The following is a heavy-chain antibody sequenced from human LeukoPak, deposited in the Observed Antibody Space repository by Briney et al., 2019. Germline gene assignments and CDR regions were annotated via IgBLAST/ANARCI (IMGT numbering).Heavy chain of an antibody. CDR3: ASKDIAAAGTRFDY. J-gene: IGHJ4*02. V-gene: IGHV4-34*01. CDR2: INHSGST. Sequence: SETLSLTCAVYGGSFSGYYWSWIRQPPGKGLEWIGEINHSGSTNYNPSLKSRVTISVDTSKNQFSLKLSSVTAADTAVYYCASKDIAAAGTRFDYWGQGTLVTVSS. D-gene: IGHD6-13*01. CDR1: GGSFSGYY.